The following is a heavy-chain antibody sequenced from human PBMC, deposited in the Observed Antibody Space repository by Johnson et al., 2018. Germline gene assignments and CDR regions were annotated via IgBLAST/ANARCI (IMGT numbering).Heavy chain of an antibody. J-gene: IGHJ6*02. V-gene: IGHV3-21*01. D-gene: IGHD2-15*01. CDR3: AASHCSGGACFYYYYYMDV. CDR1: GFTFSSYS. CDR2: ISRTSNSL. Sequence: VQLVESGGGLVKPGGSLRLSCAASGFTFSSYSMNWVRQAPGKGLEWVSSISRTSNSLYYEDSLKGRFTISRDNAKNSLYLHMNRLRAEDTAVYYCAASHCSGGACFYYYYYMDVWGQGTTVTVSS.